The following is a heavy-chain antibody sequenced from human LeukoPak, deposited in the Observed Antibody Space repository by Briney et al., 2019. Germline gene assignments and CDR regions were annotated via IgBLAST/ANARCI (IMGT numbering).Heavy chain of an antibody. CDR1: GYSISSGYY. Sequence: SETLSLTCAVSGYSISSGYYWGWIRPPPGKGLEWIGSIYHSGSTYYNPSLKSRVTISVDTSKNQFSLKLSSVTAADTAVYYCARLDFWSGYRLDYWGQGTLVTVSS. V-gene: IGHV4-38-2*01. CDR3: ARLDFWSGYRLDY. D-gene: IGHD3-3*01. J-gene: IGHJ4*02. CDR2: IYHSGST.